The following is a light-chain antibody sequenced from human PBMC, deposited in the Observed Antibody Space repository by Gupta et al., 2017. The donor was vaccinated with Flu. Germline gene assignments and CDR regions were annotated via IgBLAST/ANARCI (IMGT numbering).Light chain of an antibody. Sequence: SLSASVGDRVTITCRASQSISSYLNWYQQKPGKAPKLLIYAASSLQSGVPSRFSGSGSGTDFTLTISSLQPEDFATYYCQQSYSTPPMYTFGQGTKLEIK. CDR1: QSISSY. V-gene: IGKV1-39*01. CDR3: QQSYSTPPMYT. CDR2: AAS. J-gene: IGKJ2*01.